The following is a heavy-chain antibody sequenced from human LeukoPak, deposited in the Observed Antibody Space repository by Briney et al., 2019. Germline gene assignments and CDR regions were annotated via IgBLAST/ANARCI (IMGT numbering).Heavy chain of an antibody. J-gene: IGHJ4*02. CDR1: GFTFSSYW. Sequence: GGSLRLSCAASGFTFSSYWMHWVRQAPGKGLVWVSRINSDGSSTNYADSVKGRFTISRDNAKNTLYLQMNSLRAEDTAVYYCARDKRVGDYGSSGYYYPIHLDYWGQGTLVSVSS. D-gene: IGHD3-22*01. V-gene: IGHV3-74*01. CDR2: INSDGSST. CDR3: ARDKRVGDYGSSGYYYPIHLDY.